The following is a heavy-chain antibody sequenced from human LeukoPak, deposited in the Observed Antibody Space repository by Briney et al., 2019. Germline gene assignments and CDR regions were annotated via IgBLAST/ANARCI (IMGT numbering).Heavy chain of an antibody. V-gene: IGHV1-46*01. J-gene: IGHJ3*02. CDR1: VCTFTNYY. D-gene: IGHD5-24*01. CDR2: INHGGDNT. Sequence: ASVTVSFKASVCTFTNYYIDWVRQAPGQGLEWMGLINHGGDNTDYAQNFQGRVTMTRDTSTSTVYMGLSSLRSEDTAVYYCARIRDGYNDAYDIWGQGTMVTVS. CDR3: ARIRDGYNDAYDI.